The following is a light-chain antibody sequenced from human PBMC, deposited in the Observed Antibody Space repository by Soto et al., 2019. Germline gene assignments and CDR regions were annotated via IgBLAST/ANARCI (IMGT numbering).Light chain of an antibody. CDR2: DAS. CDR1: QDITNY. CDR3: QHYDNVPLT. J-gene: IGKJ4*01. V-gene: IGKV1-33*01. Sequence: DLQMTQSPSSLSASVGDRVTITCQASQDITNYLNWYQQKPGKAPKLLIYDASNLETGVPSRFSGSGSGTDFTFTISSLQPEDIATYYCQHYDNVPLTFGGGTKVEIK.